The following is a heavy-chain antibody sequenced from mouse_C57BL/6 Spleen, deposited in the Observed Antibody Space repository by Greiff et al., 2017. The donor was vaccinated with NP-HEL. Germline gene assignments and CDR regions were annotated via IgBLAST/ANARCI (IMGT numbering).Heavy chain of an antibody. CDR1: GYTFTDYY. J-gene: IGHJ4*01. CDR2: IYPGSGNT. V-gene: IGHV1-76*01. CDR3: AREIYYGSSYGAMDY. Sequence: QVQLKESGAELVRPGASVKLSCKASGYTFTDYYINWVKQRPGQGLEWIARIYPGSGNTYYNEKFKGKATLTAEKSSSTAYMQLSSLTSEDSAVYFCAREIYYGSSYGAMDYWGQGTSVTVSS. D-gene: IGHD1-1*01.